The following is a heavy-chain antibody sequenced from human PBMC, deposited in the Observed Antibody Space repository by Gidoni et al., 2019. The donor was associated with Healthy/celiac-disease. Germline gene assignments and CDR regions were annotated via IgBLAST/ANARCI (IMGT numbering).Heavy chain of an antibody. V-gene: IGHV4-34*01. Sequence: QVQLQQWGAGLLKPSETLSLTCAVYGGSFSGYYWSWIRQPPGKGLEWIGEINHSGSTNYNPSLKSRVTISVDTSKNQFSLKLSSVTAADTAVYYCARGSIAVAGKNFDYWGQGTLVTVSS. CDR2: INHSGST. D-gene: IGHD6-19*01. J-gene: IGHJ4*02. CDR1: GGSFSGYY. CDR3: ARGSIAVAGKNFDY.